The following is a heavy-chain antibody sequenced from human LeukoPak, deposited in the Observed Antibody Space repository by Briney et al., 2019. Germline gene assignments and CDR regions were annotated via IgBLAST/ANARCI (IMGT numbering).Heavy chain of an antibody. D-gene: IGHD6-13*01. V-gene: IGHV3-7*01. CDR3: ARVREYSSSSDFDY. Sequence: GGSLRLSCAASGFTFSSYWMSWVRQAPGKGLEWVANIKQGGSEKYYVDSVKGRFTISRDNAKNSLYLQMNSLRAEDTAVYYCARVREYSSSSDFDYWGQGTLVTVSS. J-gene: IGHJ4*02. CDR1: GFTFSSYW. CDR2: IKQGGSEK.